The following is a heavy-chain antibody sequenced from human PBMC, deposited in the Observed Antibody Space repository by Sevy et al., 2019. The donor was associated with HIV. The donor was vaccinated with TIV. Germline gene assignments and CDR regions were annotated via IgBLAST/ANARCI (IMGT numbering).Heavy chain of an antibody. Sequence: GGSLRLSCAASGFTFSSYAMHWVRQAPGKGLEWVAVISYDGSNKYYADSVKGRFTISRDNSKNTLNLQMNSLRAEDTAVYYCAREVPRYCSSTSCYSPWYFQHWGQGTLVTVSS. J-gene: IGHJ1*01. CDR2: ISYDGSNK. V-gene: IGHV3-30-3*01. CDR1: GFTFSSYA. D-gene: IGHD2-2*02. CDR3: AREVPRYCSSTSCYSPWYFQH.